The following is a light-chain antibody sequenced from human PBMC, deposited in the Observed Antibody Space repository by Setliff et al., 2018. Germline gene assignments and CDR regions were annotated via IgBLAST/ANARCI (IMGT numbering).Light chain of an antibody. CDR2: EVS. V-gene: IGLV2-8*01. CDR1: SSDVGGYNY. Sequence: QCALTQPPSASGSPGQSVTISCTGTSSDVGGYNYVSWYQQHPGKAPKLMIYEVSKRPSGVPDRFSGSKSGNTASLTVSGLQAEDEADYYCSSYAGSNNFPYVFGTGTKVTV. J-gene: IGLJ1*01. CDR3: SSYAGSNNFPYV.